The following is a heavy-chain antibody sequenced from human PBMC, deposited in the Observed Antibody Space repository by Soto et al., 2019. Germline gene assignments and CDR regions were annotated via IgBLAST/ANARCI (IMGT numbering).Heavy chain of an antibody. CDR3: ARSLITMVREIPDWFGP. J-gene: IGHJ5*02. D-gene: IGHD3-10*01. Sequence: SGPTLVNPTQTLTLTCTFSGFSLSTSGMCVSWIRQPPGKALEWLARIDWDDDKYYSTSLKTMLTISKDTSKNQVVLTMTNMDPVDTATYYCARSLITMVREIPDWFGPWGQGTLVTVSS. CDR2: IDWDDDK. V-gene: IGHV2-70*11. CDR1: GFSLSTSGMC.